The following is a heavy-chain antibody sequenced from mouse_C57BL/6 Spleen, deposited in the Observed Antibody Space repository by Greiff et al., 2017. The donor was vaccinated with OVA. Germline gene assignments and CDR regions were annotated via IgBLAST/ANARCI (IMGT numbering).Heavy chain of an antibody. CDR2: IHPNSGST. CDR1: GYTFTSYW. V-gene: IGHV1-64*01. J-gene: IGHJ3*01. CDR3: APGRDGYYVFAY. Sequence: QVHVKQPGAELVKPGASVKLSCKASGYTFTSYWMHWVKQRPGQGLEWIGMIHPNSGSTNYNEKFKSKATLTVDKSSSTAYMQLSSLTSEDSAVYYCAPGRDGYYVFAYWGQGTLVTVSA. D-gene: IGHD2-3*01.